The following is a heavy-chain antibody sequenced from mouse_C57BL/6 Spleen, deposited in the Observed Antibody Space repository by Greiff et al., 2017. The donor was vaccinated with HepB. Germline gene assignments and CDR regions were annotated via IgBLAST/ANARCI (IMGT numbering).Heavy chain of an antibody. Sequence: QVQLQQSGPELVKPGASVKISCKASGYSFTSYYIHWVKQRPGQGLEWIGWIYPGSGNTKYNEKFKGKATLTADTSSSTADMQLSSLTSEDSAVYYCAREGAGKWAGGAMDYWGQGTSVTVSS. J-gene: IGHJ4*01. D-gene: IGHD1-1*01. CDR2: IYPGSGNT. V-gene: IGHV1-66*01. CDR3: AREGAGKWAGGAMDY. CDR1: GYSFTSYY.